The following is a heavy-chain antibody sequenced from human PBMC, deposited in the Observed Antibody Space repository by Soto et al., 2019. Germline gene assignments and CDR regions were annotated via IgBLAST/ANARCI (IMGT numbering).Heavy chain of an antibody. Sequence: SETLSLTCAVSGVSISSHDWWTWVRQPPGKGLEWIGESHQSGNTNYNSSLESRVTISVDKSKNQFSLKLTSVTVADTAVYYCATRDSSSFYWGQGTLVTVS. CDR2: SHQSGNT. CDR1: GVSISSHDW. D-gene: IGHD6-13*01. J-gene: IGHJ4*02. V-gene: IGHV4-4*02. CDR3: ATRDSSSFY.